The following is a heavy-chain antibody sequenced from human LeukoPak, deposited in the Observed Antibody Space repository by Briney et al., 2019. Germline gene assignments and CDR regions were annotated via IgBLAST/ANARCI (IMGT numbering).Heavy chain of an antibody. V-gene: IGHV4-39*02. CDR2: IYYSGST. D-gene: IGHD6-19*01. Sequence: SETLSLTCTVSGGSISSSSYYWGWIRQPPGKGLEWIGSIYYSGSTYYNPSLKSRVTISVDTSKNQFSLKLSSVTAADTAVYYCVRESSYWYARADYWGQGTLVTVSS. J-gene: IGHJ4*02. CDR3: VRESSYWYARADY. CDR1: GGSISSSSYY.